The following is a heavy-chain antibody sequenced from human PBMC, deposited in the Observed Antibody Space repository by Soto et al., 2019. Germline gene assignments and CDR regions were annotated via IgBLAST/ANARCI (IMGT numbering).Heavy chain of an antibody. CDR1: GFTFSTFW. J-gene: IGHJ4*02. V-gene: IGHV3-74*01. CDR2: INSDGSST. Sequence: EVQLVESGGGLVQPGGSLRLSCEASGFTFSTFWMHWVRQAPGKGLVWVSRINSDGSSTNYADSVKGRVTISRDNAKNTLYLQLNSLRPEDTGVYYCARDFEYWGQGTLVTVSS. CDR3: ARDFEY.